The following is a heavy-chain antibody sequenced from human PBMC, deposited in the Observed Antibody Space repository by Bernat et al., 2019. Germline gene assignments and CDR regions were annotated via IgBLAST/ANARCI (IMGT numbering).Heavy chain of an antibody. CDR1: GFTFGDYW. Sequence: EVQLVESGGGLVKPGRSLRLSCSASGFTFGDYWISWVRQTPVKGLEWVGCVISKSYGGTTEYAASVKGRFTISRDDSKSTAYLQMNSLKTEDTAVYFGSRVARWLDYWGQGTLVTVSS. D-gene: IGHD2-15*01. V-gene: IGHV3-49*04. CDR3: SRVARWLDY. J-gene: IGHJ4*03. CDR2: VISKSYGGTT.